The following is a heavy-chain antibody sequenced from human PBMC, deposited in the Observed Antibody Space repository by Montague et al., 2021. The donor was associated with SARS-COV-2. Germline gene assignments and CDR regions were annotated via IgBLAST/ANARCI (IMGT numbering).Heavy chain of an antibody. Sequence: SLSLSFSASGFPFSRHAMTWVRQVPGKGLEWISAISISGDRTYYADSVKGRFTISRDNSKNTLFLQMNSLRGEDTAIYYCANEIRPNDYWGRGTLVTVSS. J-gene: IGHJ4*02. CDR1: GFPFSRHA. V-gene: IGHV3-23*01. CDR2: ISISGDRT. D-gene: IGHD3-10*01. CDR3: ANEIRPNDY.